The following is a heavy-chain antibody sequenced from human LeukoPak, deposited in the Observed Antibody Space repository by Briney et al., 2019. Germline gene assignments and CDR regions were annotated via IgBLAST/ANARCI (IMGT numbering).Heavy chain of an antibody. D-gene: IGHD3-16*01. CDR2: IWYDGSNK. J-gene: IGHJ4*02. CDR1: GFTFRNYG. Sequence: QAGGSLRLSCAASGFTFRNYGMHWVRQAPGKGLEWVAVIWYDGSNKYYADSVKGRFTISRDNSKNTLYLQMNSLRAEDTAVYYCARDSMGAFDYWGQGTLVTVSS. V-gene: IGHV3-33*01. CDR3: ARDSMGAFDY.